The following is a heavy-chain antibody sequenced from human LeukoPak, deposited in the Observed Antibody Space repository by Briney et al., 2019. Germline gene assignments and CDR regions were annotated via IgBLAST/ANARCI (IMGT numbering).Heavy chain of an antibody. CDR3: ARVAVAATPDY. J-gene: IGHJ4*02. Sequence: SETLSLTCAVYGGSFSGYYWSWIRQPPGKGLEWIGEINHSGSTNYDPSLKSRVTISVDTSKNQFSLKLSSVTAADTAVYYCARVAVAATPDYWGQGTLVTVSS. CDR1: GGSFSGYY. V-gene: IGHV4-34*01. D-gene: IGHD6-19*01. CDR2: INHSGST.